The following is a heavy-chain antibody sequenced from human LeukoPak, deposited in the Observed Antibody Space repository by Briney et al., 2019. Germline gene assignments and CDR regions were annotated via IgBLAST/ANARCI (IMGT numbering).Heavy chain of an antibody. CDR3: ARRLGGSGWDLPYYYYYGMDV. V-gene: IGHV3-21*01. D-gene: IGHD6-19*01. CDR1: GFTFSSYS. Sequence: GGSLRLSCAASGFTFSSYSMNWVRQAPGKGLEWVSSISSSSSYIYYADSVKGRFTISRDNAKNSLYLQMNSLRAEDTAVYYCARRLGGSGWDLPYYYYYGMDVWGQGTTVTVSS. CDR2: ISSSSSYI. J-gene: IGHJ6*02.